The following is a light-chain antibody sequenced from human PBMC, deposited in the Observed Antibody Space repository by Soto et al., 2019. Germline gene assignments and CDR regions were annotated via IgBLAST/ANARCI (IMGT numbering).Light chain of an antibody. V-gene: IGLV2-8*01. CDR1: SNDVGGYNY. CDR3: SSYAGTNVVV. J-gene: IGLJ2*01. CDR2: EVS. Sequence: QSALTQPPSASGSPRQSVTISCTGTSNDVGGYNYVSWYQQHPGKAPQRMIYEVSKRPSGVPDRFSGSKSGNTASLTVSGLQAEDEADYYCSSYAGTNVVVFGGGTKLTVL.